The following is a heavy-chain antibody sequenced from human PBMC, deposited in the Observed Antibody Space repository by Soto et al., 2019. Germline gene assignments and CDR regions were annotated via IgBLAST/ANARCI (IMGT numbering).Heavy chain of an antibody. D-gene: IGHD2-2*01. CDR3: ARDVGVVQAERTFDL. CDR1: GFTFSSYS. J-gene: IGHJ2*01. Sequence: GGSLRLSCAASGFTFSSYSMNWVRQAPGKGLEWVSSISSSSSYIYYADSVKGRFTISRDNAKNSLYLQMNSLRAEDTAVYYCARDVGVVQAERTFDLWGRGTLVTVSS. V-gene: IGHV3-21*01. CDR2: ISSSSSYI.